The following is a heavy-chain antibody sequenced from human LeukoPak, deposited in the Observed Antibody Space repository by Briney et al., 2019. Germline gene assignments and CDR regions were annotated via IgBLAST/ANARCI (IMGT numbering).Heavy chain of an antibody. J-gene: IGHJ5*02. CDR3: ASLDTAKQPLANH. D-gene: IGHD5-18*01. V-gene: IGHV3-7*03. Sequence: GGSLRLSCVASGLTVSNHWMSWVRQAPGKGLEWVANIREERGQEYYVDSVKGRFTISKNSAKNSLYLQMNTLRVEDTAMYYCASLDTAKQPLANHWGQGTLVTVSP. CDR2: IREERGQE. CDR1: GLTVSNHW.